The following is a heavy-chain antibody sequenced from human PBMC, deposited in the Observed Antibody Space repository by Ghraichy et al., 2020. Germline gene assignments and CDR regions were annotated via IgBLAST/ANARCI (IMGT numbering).Heavy chain of an antibody. V-gene: IGHV4-59*01. J-gene: IGHJ4*02. CDR3: ARAHPEEWLVYDY. CDR1: GGSISSYY. Sequence: SETLSLTCTVSGGSISSYYWSWIRQPPGKGLEWIGYIYYSGSTNYNPSLKSRVTISVDTSKNQFSLKLSSVTAADTAVYYCARAHPEEWLVYDYWGQGTLVTVSS. CDR2: IYYSGST. D-gene: IGHD6-19*01.